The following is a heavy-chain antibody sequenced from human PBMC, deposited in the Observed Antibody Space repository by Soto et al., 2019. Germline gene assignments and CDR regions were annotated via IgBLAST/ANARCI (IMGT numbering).Heavy chain of an antibody. CDR2: TYYRTQWYN. D-gene: IGHD1-1*01. CDR1: GDTVSCNSAA. CDR3: ARDWTGTNGLDY. J-gene: IGHJ4*02. Sequence: SQTLSLTCVISGDTVSCNSAAWNWIRQSPSGGLEWLGRTYYRTQWYNDYAPSVKARISINPDTSKNQFSLQLDSVTPDDTAVYYCARDWTGTNGLDYWGQGSLVTVSS. V-gene: IGHV6-1*01.